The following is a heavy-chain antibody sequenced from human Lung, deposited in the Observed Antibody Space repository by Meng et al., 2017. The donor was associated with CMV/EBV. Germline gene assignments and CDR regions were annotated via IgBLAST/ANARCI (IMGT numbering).Heavy chain of an antibody. CDR1: GGSISSSNYF. J-gene: IGHJ4*02. V-gene: IGHV4-39*07. Sequence: SXTLSLTCTVSGGSISSSNYFWGWIRQPPGKGLEWIGIIYYTGSTYYNPSLESRVTISVDTSKNQFSLRLTSVTAADTAVYFCASLWFEYEDPVYYFDYWGQRTLVTVSS. D-gene: IGHD3-10*01. CDR3: ASLWFEYEDPVYYFDY. CDR2: IYYTGST.